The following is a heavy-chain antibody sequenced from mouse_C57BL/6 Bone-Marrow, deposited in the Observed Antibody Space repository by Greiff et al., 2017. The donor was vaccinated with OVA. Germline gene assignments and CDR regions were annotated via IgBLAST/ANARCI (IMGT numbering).Heavy chain of an antibody. Sequence: EVKLMESGGDLVKPGGSLKLSCAASGFTFSSYGMSWVRQTPDQRLEWVATISSGGSYTYYPDSVKGRFTISRDNAKNTLYLQMSSLKSEDTPMYYCARRDGYYEYYFDYWGQGTTLTVSS. J-gene: IGHJ2*01. V-gene: IGHV5-6*02. CDR1: GFTFSSYG. CDR3: ARRDGYYEYYFDY. CDR2: ISSGGSYT. D-gene: IGHD2-3*01.